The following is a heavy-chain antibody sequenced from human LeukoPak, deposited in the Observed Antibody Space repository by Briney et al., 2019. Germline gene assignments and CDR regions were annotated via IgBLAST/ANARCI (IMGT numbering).Heavy chain of an antibody. CDR1: GFTFSSYS. CDR3: ARDLNRGTVTPISY. J-gene: IGHJ4*02. D-gene: IGHD2-21*02. Sequence: GGSLRLSCAASGFTFSSYSMNWFRQAPGKGLEWVSSISSSSSYIYYADSVKGRFTISRDNAKNSLYLQMNGLRAEDTAVYYCARDLNRGTVTPISYWCQGTLVTVSS. V-gene: IGHV3-21*01. CDR2: ISSSSSYI.